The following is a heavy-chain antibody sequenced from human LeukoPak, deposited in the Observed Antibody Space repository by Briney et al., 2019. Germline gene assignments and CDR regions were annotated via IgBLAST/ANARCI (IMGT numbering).Heavy chain of an antibody. CDR3: ATSGPGYYYGMDV. CDR1: GGSISSSTYY. J-gene: IGHJ6*02. Sequence: SETLSLTCTVSGGSISSSTYYWGWIRQLPGKGLEWIGCIYYSGYTYHNPSLESRVTMSVDTSKNQFSLKLTSVTAADTAVYYCATSGPGYYYGMDVWGQGTTVTASS. D-gene: IGHD2-15*01. CDR2: IYYSGYT. V-gene: IGHV4-39*01.